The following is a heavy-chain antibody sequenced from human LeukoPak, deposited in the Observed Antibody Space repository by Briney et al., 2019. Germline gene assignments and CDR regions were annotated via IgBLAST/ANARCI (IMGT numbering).Heavy chain of an antibody. V-gene: IGHV3-49*04. CDR3: ARSITGTGWKYYFDL. D-gene: IGHD1-14*01. CDR2: IRSKDFGRTT. Sequence: PGGSLRLTCTTSGFTLEDYAMTWVRQAPGKGLEWVGFIRSKDFGRTTEYAASVKGRFTVSRDDSRGIAYLQMNSLKSEDTATYYCARSITGTGWKYYFDLWGQGTLITVSS. CDR1: GFTLEDYA. J-gene: IGHJ4*02.